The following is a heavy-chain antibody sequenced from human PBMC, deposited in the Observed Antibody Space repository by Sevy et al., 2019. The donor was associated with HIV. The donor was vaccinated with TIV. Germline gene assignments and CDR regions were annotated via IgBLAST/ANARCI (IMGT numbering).Heavy chain of an antibody. D-gene: IGHD3-22*01. V-gene: IGHV1-8*01. CDR2: MNPNTGNT. Sequence: ASVKVSCKASGYTFTSYDINWVRQASGQGLEWMGWMNPNTGNTGYAQKFQGRVTMTRNTSISTAYMELSSLRSGDTAVYYCARHRDYYDSSGYGTFDPWGQGTLVTVSS. CDR3: ARHRDYYDSSGYGTFDP. J-gene: IGHJ5*02. CDR1: GYTFTSYD.